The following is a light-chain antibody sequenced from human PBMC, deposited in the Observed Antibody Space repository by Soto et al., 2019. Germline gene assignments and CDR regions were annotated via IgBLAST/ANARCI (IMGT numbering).Light chain of an antibody. Sequence: EIVMTQSPATLSVYPGERATLSCRASQSVSSNLAWYQQKPGQAPRLLIYGASTRATGIPARFSGSGSGTEFTLTISSLQSEDFAVYYCQQYNNWPLLAFGPGTKVDIK. CDR3: QQYNNWPLLA. V-gene: IGKV3-15*01. J-gene: IGKJ3*01. CDR1: QSVSSN. CDR2: GAS.